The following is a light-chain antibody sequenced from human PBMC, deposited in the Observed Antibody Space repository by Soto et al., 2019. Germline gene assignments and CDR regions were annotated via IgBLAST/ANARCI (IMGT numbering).Light chain of an antibody. Sequence: EMWMTRSPATLSVSPGERATLSCRASQSVSSSLAWYQQKPGQAPRLLIYGASTRATGIPARFSGSGSGTEFTLTISSLQSEDFAVYYCQQSNNWPWTFGQGTKVDI. CDR3: QQSNNWPWT. CDR1: QSVSSS. V-gene: IGKV3-15*01. J-gene: IGKJ1*01. CDR2: GAS.